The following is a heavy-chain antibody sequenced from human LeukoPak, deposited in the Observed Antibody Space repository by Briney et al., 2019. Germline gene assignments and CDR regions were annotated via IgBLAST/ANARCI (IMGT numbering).Heavy chain of an antibody. Sequence: PSETLSLTCTVSGGSISSYYWSWIRQPVDKGLEWIGRIYSSGSTNYNPSLKSRVTMSVDTSKNQFSLKLSSVTAADTAVYYCARGGDSSGYYYSIDYWGQGTLVTVSS. CDR2: IYSSGST. J-gene: IGHJ4*02. CDR3: ARGGDSSGYYYSIDY. CDR1: GGSISSYY. V-gene: IGHV4-4*07. D-gene: IGHD3-22*01.